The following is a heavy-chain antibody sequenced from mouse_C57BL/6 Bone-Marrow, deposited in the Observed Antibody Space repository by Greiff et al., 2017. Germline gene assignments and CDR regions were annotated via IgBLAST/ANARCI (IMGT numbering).Heavy chain of an antibody. Sequence: VQLKQSGPVLVKPGASVKMSCKASGYTFTDYYMNWVKQSHGKSLEWIGVINPYNGGTSYNQKFKGKATLTVDKSSSTAYLELNSLTSEDSAVYFCSRIYYGNPRARDYWGQGTSVTVSS. J-gene: IGHJ4*01. D-gene: IGHD2-1*01. CDR1: GYTFTDYY. CDR3: SRIYYGNPRARDY. CDR2: INPYNGGT. V-gene: IGHV1-19*01.